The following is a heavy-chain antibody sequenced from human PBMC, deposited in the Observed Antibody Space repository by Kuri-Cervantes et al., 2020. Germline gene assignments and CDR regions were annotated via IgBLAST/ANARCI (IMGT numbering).Heavy chain of an antibody. D-gene: IGHD3-22*01. V-gene: IGHV3-30*18. CDR2: ISYDGSNK. CDR3: AKVGSGYYFDY. J-gene: IGHJ4*02. CDR1: GFTFSSYG. Sequence: GESLKISCAASGFTFSSYGMHWVRQAPGKGLEWVAVISYDGSNKYYADSVKGRFTISRGNSKNTLYLQMNSLRAEDTAVYYCAKVGSGYYFDYWGQGTLVTVSS.